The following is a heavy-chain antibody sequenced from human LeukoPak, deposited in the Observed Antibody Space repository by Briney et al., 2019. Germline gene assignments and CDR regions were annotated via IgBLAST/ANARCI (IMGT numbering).Heavy chain of an antibody. D-gene: IGHD5-24*01. CDR2: IYTSGST. CDR1: GGSISSGSYY. CDR3: ARGAIEMATPPFDY. V-gene: IGHV4-61*02. J-gene: IGHJ4*02. Sequence: SQTLSLTCTVSGGSISSGSYYWSWIRQPAGKGLEWIGRIYTSGSTNYNPSLKSRVTISVDTSKNQFSLKLSSVTAADTAVYYCARGAIEMATPPFDYWGQGTLVTVSS.